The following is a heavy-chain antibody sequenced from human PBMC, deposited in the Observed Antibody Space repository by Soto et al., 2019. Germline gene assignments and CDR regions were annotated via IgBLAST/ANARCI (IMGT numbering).Heavy chain of an antibody. CDR3: ARSVGGRYFDWLLRHNWFDP. CDR2: TYYSGST. V-gene: IGHV4-59*01. CDR1: GGSISSYY. D-gene: IGHD3-9*01. Sequence: SETLSLTCTVSGGSISSYYWSWIRQPPGKGLEWIGYTYYSGSTNYNPSLKSRVTISVDTSKNQFSLKLSSVTAADTAVYYCARSVGGRYFDWLLRHNWFDPWGQGTLVTVS. J-gene: IGHJ5*02.